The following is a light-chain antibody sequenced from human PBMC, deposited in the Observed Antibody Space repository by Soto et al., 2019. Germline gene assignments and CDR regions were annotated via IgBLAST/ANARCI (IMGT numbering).Light chain of an antibody. Sequence: DIQMTQSPSSLSASVGDRVTITCRASQSISSYLNWYQQKPGKAPKLLIYAASSLQSGVPSRFSGSGSGTDFTLTIGSLQPEDFATYYCQQSYSTPQTVGQGTKVDSK. CDR1: QSISSY. J-gene: IGKJ1*01. V-gene: IGKV1-39*01. CDR3: QQSYSTPQT. CDR2: AAS.